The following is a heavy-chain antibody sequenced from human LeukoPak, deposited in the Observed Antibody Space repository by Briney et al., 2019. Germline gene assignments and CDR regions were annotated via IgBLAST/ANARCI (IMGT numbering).Heavy chain of an antibody. J-gene: IGHJ3*02. CDR2: ISYDGSNK. CDR1: GFTFSSYG. D-gene: IGHD5-12*01. V-gene: IGHV3-30*03. Sequence: GGSLRLSCAAPGFTFSSYGMHWVRQAPGKGLEWVAVISYDGSNKYYADSVKGRFTISRDNSKNTLYLQMNSLRAEDTAVYYCARGYSGYDYDEEAFDIWGQGTMVTVSS. CDR3: ARGYSGYDYDEEAFDI.